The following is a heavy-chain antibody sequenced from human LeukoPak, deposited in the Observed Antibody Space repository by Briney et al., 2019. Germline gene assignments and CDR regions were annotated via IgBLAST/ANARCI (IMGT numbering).Heavy chain of an antibody. CDR2: INHSGST. V-gene: IGHV4-34*01. J-gene: IGHJ5*02. CDR3: ARRRNYGGNSGDP. Sequence: PSETLSLTCAVYGGSFSGYYWSWIRQPPGKGLEWIGEINHSGSTNYNPSLKSRVTISVDTSKNQFSLKLSSVTAADTAVYCCARRRNYGGNSGDPWGQGTLVTVSS. CDR1: GGSFSGYY. D-gene: IGHD4-23*01.